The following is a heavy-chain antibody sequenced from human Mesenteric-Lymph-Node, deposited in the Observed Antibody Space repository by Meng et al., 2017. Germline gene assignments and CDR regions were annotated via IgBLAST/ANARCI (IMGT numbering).Heavy chain of an antibody. CDR3: ARDRARLIKYNWFDP. J-gene: IGHJ5*02. V-gene: IGHV4-30-4*01. Sequence: QVHRHAGAPALDQPLLTLPLTRSVSGATISRDDCSLNWLRQPQCKGRGWIWYIYSSGNTFYNPSLHSRVTMSVYTSKTQFSLRLTSVNAADTAVYYCARDRARLIKYNWFDPWGQGTLVTVSS. CDR2: IYSSGNT. D-gene: IGHD3-10*01. CDR1: GATISRDDCS.